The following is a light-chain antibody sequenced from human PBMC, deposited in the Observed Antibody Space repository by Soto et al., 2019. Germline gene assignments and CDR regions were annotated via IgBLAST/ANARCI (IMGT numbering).Light chain of an antibody. CDR3: QQYGRSPYT. J-gene: IGKJ2*01. Sequence: EIVLTQSPGTLSLSPGERATLSCGASQSVSFNYLAWYQQKVGLAPRLLIYDASRMATGTPDRFSGSGSGTDFTLTISRLEPEDFAEYVCQQYGRSPYTFGQGTNLEIK. V-gene: IGKV3D-20*01. CDR2: DAS. CDR1: QSVSFNY.